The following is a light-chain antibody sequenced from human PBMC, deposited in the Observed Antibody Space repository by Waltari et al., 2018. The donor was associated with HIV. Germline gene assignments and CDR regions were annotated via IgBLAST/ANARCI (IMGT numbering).Light chain of an antibody. CDR1: SRDVGRHNS. Sequence: QSALTQPASVSGSLGQSITISYTGTSRDVGRHNSVSWYQQHPGKAPKLLISDVSNRPSGVSNRFSGSKSGNTSSLTISGLQAEDEADYYCSSYTANSRIFGGGTRLTVL. CDR3: SSYTANSRI. V-gene: IGLV2-14*03. CDR2: DVS. J-gene: IGLJ2*01.